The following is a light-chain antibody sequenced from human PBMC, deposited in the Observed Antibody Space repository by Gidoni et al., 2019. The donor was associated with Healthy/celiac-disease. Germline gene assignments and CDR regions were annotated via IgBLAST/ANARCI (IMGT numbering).Light chain of an antibody. CDR3: QQYGSSPQT. CDR2: GAS. Sequence: IVLTQYPGTLSLSPGERATLSCRASQSVSSSYLAWYQQKPGQAPRLLIYGASSRATGIPDRFSGSGSGTDFTLTISRLEPEDFAVYYCQQYGSSPQTFXXXTKVEIK. J-gene: IGKJ1*01. CDR1: QSVSSSY. V-gene: IGKV3-20*01.